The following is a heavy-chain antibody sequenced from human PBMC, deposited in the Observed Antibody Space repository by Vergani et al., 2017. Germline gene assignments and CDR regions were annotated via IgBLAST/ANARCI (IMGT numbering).Heavy chain of an antibody. J-gene: IGHJ6*03. CDR1: GGSFTSYH. CDR2: IDHTGRP. CDR3: ARVNTETNGHLYYYYYMDV. D-gene: IGHD4-11*01. Sequence: QVQLQQWGGGLLKPSETLSLTCVVNGGSFTSYHWTWIRQSPGEGLEWVGDIDHTGRPDYNPSLKSRLTISVDKSRNQCSLTLNSVTATDTAIYFCARVNTETNGHLYYYYYMDVWGQGTAVTVS. V-gene: IGHV4-34*01.